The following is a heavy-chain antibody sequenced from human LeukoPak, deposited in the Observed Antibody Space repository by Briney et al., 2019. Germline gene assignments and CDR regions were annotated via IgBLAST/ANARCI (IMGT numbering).Heavy chain of an antibody. D-gene: IGHD6-6*01. J-gene: IGHJ5*02. Sequence: ASVKVSCKASGYTFTGYYMHWVRQAPGQGLEWMGWISAYNGNTNYAQKLQGRVTMTTDTSTSTAYMELRSLRSDDTAVYYCARTLYSSSSGGWFDPWGQGTLVTVSS. CDR1: GYTFTGYY. CDR2: ISAYNGNT. V-gene: IGHV1-18*04. CDR3: ARTLYSSSSGGWFDP.